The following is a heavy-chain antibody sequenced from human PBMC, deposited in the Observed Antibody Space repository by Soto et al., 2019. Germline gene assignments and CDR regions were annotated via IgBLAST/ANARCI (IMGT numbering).Heavy chain of an antibody. CDR2: IIPIFGTA. D-gene: IGHD3-22*01. Sequence: SVKVSCKASGGTFSSYAISWVRQAPGQGLEWMGGIIPIFGTANYAQKFQGRVTITADESTSTAYMELSSLRSEDAAVYYCARDRWNYYDSSGYYLSWGQGTLVTVSS. CDR3: ARDRWNYYDSSGYYLS. J-gene: IGHJ5*02. V-gene: IGHV1-69*13. CDR1: GGTFSSYA.